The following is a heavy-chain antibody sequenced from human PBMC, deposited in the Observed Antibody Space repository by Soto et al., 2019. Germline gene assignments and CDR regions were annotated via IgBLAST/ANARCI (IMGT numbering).Heavy chain of an antibody. Sequence: SETLSLTCTVSGGSISSYYWSWIRQPPGKGLEWIGYIYYSGSTNYNPSLKSRVTISVDTSKNQLSLKLSSVTAADTAVYYCASLEHSSSSPGDYWGQGTLVTVSS. V-gene: IGHV4-59*08. CDR1: GGSISSYY. CDR3: ASLEHSSSSPGDY. J-gene: IGHJ4*02. D-gene: IGHD6-6*01. CDR2: IYYSGST.